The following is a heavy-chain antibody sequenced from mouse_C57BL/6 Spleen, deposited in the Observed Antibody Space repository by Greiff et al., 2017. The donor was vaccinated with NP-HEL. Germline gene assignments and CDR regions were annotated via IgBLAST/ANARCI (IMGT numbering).Heavy chain of an antibody. J-gene: IGHJ1*03. D-gene: IGHD2-5*01. Sequence: DVMLVESGGGLVKPGGSLKLSCAASGFTFSSYAMSWVRQTPEKRLEWVATISDGGSYTYYPDNVTGRFTISRDNAKNNLYLQMSHLKSEDTAMYYCARGVYYSNLYWYFDVWGTGTTVTVSS. CDR1: GFTFSSYA. CDR2: ISDGGSYT. V-gene: IGHV5-4*03. CDR3: ARGVYYSNLYWYFDV.